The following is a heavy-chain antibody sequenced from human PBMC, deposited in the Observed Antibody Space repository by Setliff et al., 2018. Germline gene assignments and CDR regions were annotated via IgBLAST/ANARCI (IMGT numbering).Heavy chain of an antibody. CDR1: DGSISSYF. CDR3: ARVRITPYCMDV. V-gene: IGHV4-4*07. Sequence: SETLSLTCTVSDGSISSYFWTWIRQPAGKGLEWIGHVYTTGSTAFNPSLNSRVTMSLDKSKNQFSLKLYSVTAADTAVYFCARVRITPYCMDVWGKGTTVTVSS. D-gene: IGHD3-10*01. J-gene: IGHJ6*03. CDR2: VYTTGST.